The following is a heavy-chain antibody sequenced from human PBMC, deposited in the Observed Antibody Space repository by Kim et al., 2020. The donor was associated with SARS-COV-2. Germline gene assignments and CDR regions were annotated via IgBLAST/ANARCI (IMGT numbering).Heavy chain of an antibody. CDR2: IRGNGGSP. CDR1: GVSFDNYA. CDR3: ATEQGGCTTTRCSSFYM. J-gene: IGHJ6*03. D-gene: IGHD2-2*01. V-gene: IGHV3-23*01. Sequence: GGSLRLSCVGAGVSFDNYAVTWVRQAPGKGLEWVSTIRGNGGSPYYADSVRGLFTISRDDSKNAVKLQMNRLRVDDTAVYYCATEQGGCTTTRCSSFYM.